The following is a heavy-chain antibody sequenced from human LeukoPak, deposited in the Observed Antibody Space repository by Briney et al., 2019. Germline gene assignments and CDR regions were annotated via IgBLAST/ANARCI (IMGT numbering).Heavy chain of an antibody. Sequence: PGGSLRLSCAASGFTFSSYWMHWVRQDPGKGLVWVSRIHSDGTTTNYADSVKGRFTISRDNAKNTLYLRMNSLRAEDTAAYYCARRGDYADYCGQGTLVTVSS. CDR2: IHSDGTTT. CDR3: ARRGDYADY. V-gene: IGHV3-74*01. D-gene: IGHD4-17*01. CDR1: GFTFSSYW. J-gene: IGHJ4*02.